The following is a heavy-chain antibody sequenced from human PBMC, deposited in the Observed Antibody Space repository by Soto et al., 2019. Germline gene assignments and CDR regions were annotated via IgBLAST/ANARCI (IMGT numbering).Heavy chain of an antibody. Sequence: SLTFAFSGGSISAGGYSWSWMRQTPGKGLEWIGYIYHSRSTYYNPSLKTRVTISVDRSKNQFSLKLSSVTAADTAVYYCARVPDVWGQGTTVTVSS. CDR1: GGSISAGGYS. V-gene: IGHV4-30-2*01. CDR2: IYHSRST. J-gene: IGHJ6*02. CDR3: ARVPDV.